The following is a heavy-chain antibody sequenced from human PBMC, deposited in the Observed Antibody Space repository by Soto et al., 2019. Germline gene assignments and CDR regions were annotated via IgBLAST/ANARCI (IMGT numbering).Heavy chain of an antibody. V-gene: IGHV4-39*01. CDR1: GGSISSSSYY. Sequence: SETLSLTCTVSGGSISSSSYYWGWIRQPPGKGLEWIGSIYYSGSTHYNPSLKSRVTISVDTSKNQFSLKLSSVTAADTAVYYCARHEASYLFDYWGQGTLVTVSS. CDR3: ARHEASYLFDY. J-gene: IGHJ4*02. CDR2: IYYSGST.